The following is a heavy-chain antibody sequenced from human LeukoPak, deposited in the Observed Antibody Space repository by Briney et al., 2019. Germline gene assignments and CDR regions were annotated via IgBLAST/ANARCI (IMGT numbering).Heavy chain of an antibody. V-gene: IGHV4-59*01. CDR2: IYYSGST. CDR1: GGSISSYY. CDR3: ARDNCSGGSCYPSWFDP. Sequence: SETLSLTCTVSGGSISSYYWSWIRQPPGKGLEWIGYIYYSGSTNYNPSLKSRVTISVDTSKNQFSLKLSSVTAADTAVYYCARDNCSGGSCYPSWFDPWGQGTLVTVSS. D-gene: IGHD2-15*01. J-gene: IGHJ5*02.